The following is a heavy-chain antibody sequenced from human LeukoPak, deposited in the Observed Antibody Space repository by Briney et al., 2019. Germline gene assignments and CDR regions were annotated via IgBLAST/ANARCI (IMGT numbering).Heavy chain of an antibody. CDR2: IYFSET. V-gene: IGHV4-39*01. CDR1: GASFSDTTYY. D-gene: IGHD3-22*01. J-gene: IGHJ3*02. CDR3: ASPSKLVISRGGFDI. Sequence: PSETLSLTCTGSGASFSDTTYYWAWIRQPPGKGLEWIGSIYFSETKYNPSLKSRITISGDTSKNQFSLKLSSVTAADTAVYYCASPSKLVISRGGFDIWGQGTMVTVSA.